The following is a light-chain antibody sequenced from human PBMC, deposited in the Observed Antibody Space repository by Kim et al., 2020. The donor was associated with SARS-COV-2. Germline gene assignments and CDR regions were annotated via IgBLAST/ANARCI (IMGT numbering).Light chain of an antibody. J-gene: IGLJ3*02. Sequence: QSITNSCPGTSSDVGGYDYVSWYQQHPGKAPKLMIYAVTKRPSGVSNRFTGSKSGNTASLTISGLQAEDEADYYCSSYTTSSTWVFGGGTQLTVL. CDR3: SSYTTSSTWV. CDR1: SSDVGGYDY. V-gene: IGLV2-14*03. CDR2: AVT.